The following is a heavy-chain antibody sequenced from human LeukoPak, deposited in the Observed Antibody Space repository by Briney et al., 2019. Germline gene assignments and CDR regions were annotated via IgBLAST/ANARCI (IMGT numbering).Heavy chain of an antibody. CDR2: INHSGST. J-gene: IGHJ1*01. CDR3: ARLRDGYNYWYFQH. Sequence: KSSETLSLTCAVYGGSFSGYYWSWIRQPPGKGLEWIGEINHSGSTNYNPSLKSRVTISVDTSKNQFSLKLSSVTAADTAVYYCARLRDGYNYWYFQHWGQGTLVTVSS. CDR1: GGSFSGYY. D-gene: IGHD5-24*01. V-gene: IGHV4-34*01.